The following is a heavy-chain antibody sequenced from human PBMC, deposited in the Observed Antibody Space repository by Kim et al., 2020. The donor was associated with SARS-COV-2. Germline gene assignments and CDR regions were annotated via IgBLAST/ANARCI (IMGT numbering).Heavy chain of an antibody. CDR1: GFTFSSYS. Sequence: GGSLRLSCAASGFTFSSYSMNWVRQAPGKGLEWVSYISSSSSTIYYADSVKGRFTISRDNAKNSLYLQMNSLRDEDTAVYYCARSQGSCSSTSCFYYYYGMDVWGQGTTVTVSS. CDR3: ARSQGSCSSTSCFYYYYGMDV. D-gene: IGHD2-2*01. V-gene: IGHV3-48*02. J-gene: IGHJ6*02. CDR2: ISSSSSTI.